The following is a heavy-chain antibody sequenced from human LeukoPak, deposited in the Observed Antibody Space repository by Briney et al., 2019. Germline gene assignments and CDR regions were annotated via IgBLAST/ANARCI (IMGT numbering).Heavy chain of an antibody. J-gene: IGHJ4*02. Sequence: SQTLSLTFAISGDSVSSNSAAWNWIKQPPSRGLEWLGRTYYRSKWCNDYAVSVKSRISINPDTSKNQFSLQLNSVTPEDTAVYYCTRSQGSGPQDYWGQGTLATVSS. CDR1: GDSVSSNSAA. CDR2: TYYRSKWCN. D-gene: IGHD6-19*01. V-gene: IGHV6-1*01. CDR3: TRSQGSGPQDY.